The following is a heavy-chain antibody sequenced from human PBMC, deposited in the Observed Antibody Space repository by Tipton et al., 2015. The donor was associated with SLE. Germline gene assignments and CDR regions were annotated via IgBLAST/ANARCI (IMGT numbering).Heavy chain of an antibody. D-gene: IGHD2-15*01. CDR3: ATHVGNALDY. V-gene: IGHV3-23*03. CDR1: GFTFINYA. J-gene: IGHJ4*02. CDR2: IYSGGSA. Sequence: SLRLSCAASGFTFINYAMSWVRQAPGKGLEWVSHIYSGGSAYHADSVKGRFTISRDNSKNTLYLQMNSLRDEDTAVYYCATHVGNALDYWGQGTLVSVSS.